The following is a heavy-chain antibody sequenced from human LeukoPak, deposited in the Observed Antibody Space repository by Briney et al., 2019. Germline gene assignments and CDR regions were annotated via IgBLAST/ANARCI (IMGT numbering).Heavy chain of an antibody. Sequence: QPGGSLRLSCAASGFTFSSCGMNWVRQGPGMGLEWVSSISGGGGTTNYADSVKGRFTISRDNSKNTLYLQMSSLRGEDTAVYYCAKDRRPNDAIDIWGQGTMVTVSS. CDR3: AKDRRPNDAIDI. J-gene: IGHJ3*02. V-gene: IGHV3-23*01. CDR1: GFTFSSCG. CDR2: ISGGGGTT.